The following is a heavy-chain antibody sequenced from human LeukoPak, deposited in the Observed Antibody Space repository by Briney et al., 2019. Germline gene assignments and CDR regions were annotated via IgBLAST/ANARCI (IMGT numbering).Heavy chain of an antibody. CDR1: GFTVSNNY. Sequence: GGSLRLSCAASGFTVSNNYMSWVRQAPGKGLEWVSVIYSGGSTYYADSVKGRFTISRDNSKNTPYLQMNSLRAEDTAVYYCARDFMATITDYWGQGTLVTVSS. CDR3: ARDFMATITDY. J-gene: IGHJ4*02. CDR2: IYSGGST. D-gene: IGHD5-24*01. V-gene: IGHV3-66*01.